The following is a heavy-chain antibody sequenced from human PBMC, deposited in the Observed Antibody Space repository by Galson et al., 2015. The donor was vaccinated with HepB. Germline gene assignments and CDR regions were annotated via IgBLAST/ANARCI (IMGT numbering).Heavy chain of an antibody. CDR2: IYWDDDK. V-gene: IGHV2-5*02. CDR1: GFSLSTSGVG. Sequence: PALVKPTQTLTLTCTFSGFSLSTSGVGVGWIRQPPGKALEWLAFIYWDDDKRYSPSLKSRLTITKDTSKNQVVLTMTNMDPVDTATYYCARYCSSTSCPGVDAFDIWGQGTMVTVSS. CDR3: ARYCSSTSCPGVDAFDI. J-gene: IGHJ3*02. D-gene: IGHD2-2*01.